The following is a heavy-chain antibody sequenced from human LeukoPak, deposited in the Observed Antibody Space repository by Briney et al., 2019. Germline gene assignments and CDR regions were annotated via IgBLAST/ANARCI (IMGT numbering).Heavy chain of an antibody. CDR3: ARVYDGVVPAAKKTKHSSGWYPFDY. J-gene: IGHJ4*02. D-gene: IGHD6-19*01. CDR2: ISAYNGNT. Sequence: ASVKVSCKASGYTLTSYGISWVRQAAGQGVEWMGWISAYNGNTNYAQKLQGRVTMTTDTSTSTAYMELRSLRSDDTAVYYCARVYDGVVPAAKKTKHSSGWYPFDYWGQGTLVTVSS. CDR1: GYTLTSYG. V-gene: IGHV1-18*01.